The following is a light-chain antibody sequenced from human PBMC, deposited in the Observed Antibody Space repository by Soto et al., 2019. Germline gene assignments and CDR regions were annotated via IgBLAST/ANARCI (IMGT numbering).Light chain of an antibody. CDR3: SSYTSSSTVV. Sequence: QSALTQPASVSGSPGQSITISCTGTSSDIGAYNYVSWYQQHPGKAPKLMIYDVSNRPSGVSNRFSGSKSGHTASLTISGLQAEDEAYYYCSSYTSSSTVVFGGGTKLTVL. CDR2: DVS. J-gene: IGLJ2*01. CDR1: SSDIGAYNY. V-gene: IGLV2-14*01.